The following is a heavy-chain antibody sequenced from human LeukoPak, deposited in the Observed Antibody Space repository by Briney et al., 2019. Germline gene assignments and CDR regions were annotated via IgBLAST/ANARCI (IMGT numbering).Heavy chain of an antibody. Sequence: SETLSLTCTVSGGSISSYYWSWLRQPPGKGLEWIGFIFYSGTTNYNPSLKSRVTISVDTSKNQFSLKLSSVTAADTAVYYCARGGWNKFDYWGQGTLVTVSS. V-gene: IGHV4-59*01. CDR1: GGSISSYY. J-gene: IGHJ4*02. D-gene: IGHD3-22*01. CDR3: ARGGWNKFDY. CDR2: IFYSGTT.